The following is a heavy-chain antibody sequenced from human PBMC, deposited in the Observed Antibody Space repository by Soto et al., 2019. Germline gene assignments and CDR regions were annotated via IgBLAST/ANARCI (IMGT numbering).Heavy chain of an antibody. CDR2: IIPILGIA. CDR1: VGTFSSYT. V-gene: IGHV1-69*02. CDR3: ASGDGYDRSGPGFDY. D-gene: IGHD3-22*01. J-gene: IGHJ4*02. Sequence: QVQLVQSGAEVKKPGSSVKVSCKASVGTFSSYTISWVRQAPGQGLEWMGRIIPILGIANYAQKFQGRVTITAKKSTSTAYMELSSLRSEDTAVYYCASGDGYDRSGPGFDYWGQGTLVTVSS.